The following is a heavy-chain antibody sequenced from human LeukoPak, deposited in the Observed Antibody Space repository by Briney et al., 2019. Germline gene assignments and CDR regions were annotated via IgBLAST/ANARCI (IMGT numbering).Heavy chain of an antibody. CDR3: ASGNDIMTGYVFDF. CDR2: IYYTGST. Sequence: SETLSLTCTVSGGSVSSTIYYWGWIRQSPGKGLEWIGSIYYTGSTSYNPSLKSRVTISVDTSKNQFSLKLTSVTAADTAVYYCASGNDIMTGYVFDFWGQGTLVTVSS. V-gene: IGHV4-39*01. CDR1: GGSVSSTIYY. J-gene: IGHJ4*02. D-gene: IGHD3-9*01.